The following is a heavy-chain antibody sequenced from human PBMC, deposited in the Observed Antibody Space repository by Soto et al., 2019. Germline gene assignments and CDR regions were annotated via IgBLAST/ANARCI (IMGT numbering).Heavy chain of an antibody. V-gene: IGHV4-34*01. Sequence: PATLTLTCAVYGGSFSGYYWSGIRQPPGKGLEWIGEINHSGSTNYNPSLKSRVTISVDTSKNQFSLKLSSVTAADTAVYYCARGRPRSRKVGVRYSTHGDLFDYWGQRTRVTVVS. CDR1: GGSFSGYY. CDR3: ARGRPRSRKVGVRYSTHGDLFDY. D-gene: IGHD3-9*01. CDR2: INHSGST. J-gene: IGHJ4*02.